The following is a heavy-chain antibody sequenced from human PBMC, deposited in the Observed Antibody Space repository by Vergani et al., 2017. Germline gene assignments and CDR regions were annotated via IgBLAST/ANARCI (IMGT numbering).Heavy chain of an antibody. CDR3: AKDQGKYSGSVVFDY. CDR1: GFTFSSYG. CDR2: ISYDGSNK. V-gene: IGHV3-30*18. Sequence: QVQLVESGGGVVQPGRSLRLSCAASGFTFSSYGMHWVRQAPGKGLEWVAVISYDGSNKYYADSVKGRFTISRDNSKNTLFLQMNSLRAEDTAVYYCAKDQGKYSGSVVFDYWGQGTLVTVSS. D-gene: IGHD1-26*01. J-gene: IGHJ4*02.